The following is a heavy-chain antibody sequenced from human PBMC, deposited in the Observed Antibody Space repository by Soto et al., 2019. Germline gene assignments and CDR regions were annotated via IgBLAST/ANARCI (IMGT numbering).Heavy chain of an antibody. CDR3: ARNNGGAGWFDP. CDR2: ISAYNGNT. D-gene: IGHD4-17*01. Sequence: QVQLVQSGAEVKKPGASVKVSCKASGYTFTSYGISWVRQAPGQGLEWMGWISAYNGNTNYAQKLQGRVTMTTDTSTSTDYMELRRLRSDDTDVYYCARNNGGAGWFDPWGQGTLVTVSS. CDR1: GYTFTSYG. V-gene: IGHV1-18*01. J-gene: IGHJ5*02.